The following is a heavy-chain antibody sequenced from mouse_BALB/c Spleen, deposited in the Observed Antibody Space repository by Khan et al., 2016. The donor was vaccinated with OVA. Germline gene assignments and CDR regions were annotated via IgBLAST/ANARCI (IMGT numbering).Heavy chain of an antibody. CDR2: IWSDGTT. CDR1: GFSLTDFG. CDR3: ARNSYPYAMDY. V-gene: IGHV2-6*02. Sequence: QVQLKESGPGLVAPSQSLSITCTVSGFSLTDFGVHWVRQPPGKGLEWLVLIWSDGTTTYNSALKSRLSISKDTSKSQVFLKMNRLQTADTAMYYCARNSYPYAMDYWGQGTSVTVSS. J-gene: IGHJ4*01.